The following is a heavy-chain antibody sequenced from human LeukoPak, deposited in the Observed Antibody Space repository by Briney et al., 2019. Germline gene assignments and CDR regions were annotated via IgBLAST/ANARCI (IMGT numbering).Heavy chain of an antibody. CDR3: ARVGLYSSGWYLSYYYYGMDV. CDR2: IYYSGST. Sequence: PSEILSLTCTVSGGSISSYYWSWIRQPPGKGLEWVGYIYYSGSTNYNPSLKSRVTISVDTSKNQFSLKLSSVTAADTAVYYCARVGLYSSGWYLSYYYYGMDVWGQGTTVTVSS. V-gene: IGHV4-59*01. D-gene: IGHD6-19*01. CDR1: GGSISSYY. J-gene: IGHJ6*02.